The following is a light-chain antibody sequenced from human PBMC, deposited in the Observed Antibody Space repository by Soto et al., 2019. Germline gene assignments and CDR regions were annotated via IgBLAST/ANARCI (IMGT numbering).Light chain of an antibody. V-gene: IGKV3-15*01. Sequence: EIWMTQSPATLSVSPGERATLSCRASQSVSSKLAWYKQKPGQAPRVLINGASTRATGIPDRLSGSGSGTEFTLTISSLTSEDFAVYYCQQYNNWPTFGHGTRLEI. CDR2: GAS. CDR3: QQYNNWPT. J-gene: IGKJ5*01. CDR1: QSVSSK.